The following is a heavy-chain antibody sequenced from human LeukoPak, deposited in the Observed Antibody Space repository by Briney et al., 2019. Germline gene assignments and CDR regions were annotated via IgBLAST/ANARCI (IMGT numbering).Heavy chain of an antibody. V-gene: IGHV1-2*02. CDR3: ARGPEALYYFDY. CDR2: INPNSGDT. CDR1: GYTFTGYY. Sequence: ASVKVSCTASGYTFTGYYMHSVRQAPGQGLEWMGWINPNSGDTKYAQKFQGRVSMTRDTSISTAYMELSRLRSDDTAVYYCARGPEALYYFDYWGQGTRVTVSS. J-gene: IGHJ4*02. D-gene: IGHD2-2*01.